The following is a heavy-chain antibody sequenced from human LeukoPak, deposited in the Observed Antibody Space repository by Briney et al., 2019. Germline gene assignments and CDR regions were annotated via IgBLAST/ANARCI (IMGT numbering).Heavy chain of an antibody. CDR2: IYYSGST. D-gene: IGHD6-19*01. Sequence: KPSETLSLTCTVSGGSISGGGYSWSWIRQHPGKGLEWIGYIYYSGSTYYNPSLKSRVTISVDTSKNQFSLKLSSVTAADTAVYYCARLIIAVAGSGYYYYGMDVWGQGTTVTVSS. CDR3: ARLIIAVAGSGYYYYGMDV. CDR1: GGSISGGGYS. V-gene: IGHV4-31*03. J-gene: IGHJ6*02.